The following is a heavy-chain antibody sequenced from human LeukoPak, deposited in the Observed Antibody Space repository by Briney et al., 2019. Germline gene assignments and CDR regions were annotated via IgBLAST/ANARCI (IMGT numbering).Heavy chain of an antibody. CDR2: INPNSGVT. CDR3: ARDTGLGTAAIGSV. J-gene: IGHJ4*02. CDR1: GYTSTGYY. Sequence: ASVKVSCKASGYTSTGYYMHWVRQAPGQGLEWMGWINPNSGVTNYAQKFQGRVTMTRDTSISTAYMELRRLRSDETAVYYCARDTGLGTAAIGSVWGQGTLVAVSS. V-gene: IGHV1-2*02. D-gene: IGHD2-2*02.